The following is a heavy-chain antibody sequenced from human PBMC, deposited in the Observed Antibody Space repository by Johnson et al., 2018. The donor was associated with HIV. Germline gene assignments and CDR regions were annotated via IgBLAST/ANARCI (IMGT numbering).Heavy chain of an antibody. Sequence: MQLVESGGGVVRPGGSLRLSCATSGFTFNDHGMTWVRQVPGKGLEWVCDINWNGANTAYADSVKGRFTISRDNDKNSLYLQMNSLRAEDTALYYCAKDRSYYSYLDAFDIWGQGTMVTVSS. CDR3: AKDRSYYSYLDAFDI. CDR1: GFTFNDHG. V-gene: IGHV3-20*04. CDR2: INWNGANT. J-gene: IGHJ3*02. D-gene: IGHD1-26*01.